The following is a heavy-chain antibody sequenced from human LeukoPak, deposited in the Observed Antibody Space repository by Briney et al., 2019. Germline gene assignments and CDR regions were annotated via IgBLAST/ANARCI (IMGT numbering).Heavy chain of an antibody. D-gene: IGHD6-19*01. J-gene: IGHJ4*02. CDR2: IWYDGSNK. V-gene: IGHV3-33*08. CDR1: GFTFSSYA. CDR3: ARDHVAVAVYYFDY. Sequence: GGSLRLSCAASGFTFSSYAMSWVRQAPGKGLEWVAVIWYDGSNKYYADSVKGRFTISRDNSKNTLYLQMNSLRAEDTAVYYCARDHVAVAVYYFDYWGQGTLVTVSS.